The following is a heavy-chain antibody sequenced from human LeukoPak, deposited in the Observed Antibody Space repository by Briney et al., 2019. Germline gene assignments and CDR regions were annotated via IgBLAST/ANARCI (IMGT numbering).Heavy chain of an antibody. D-gene: IGHD2-21*02. CDR1: GFTFSSYA. CDR2: ISYDGSNK. J-gene: IGHJ4*02. V-gene: IGHV3-30*04. CDR3: AKGNRPVTAMVVLDY. Sequence: GGSLRLSCAASGFTFSSYAMHWVRQAPGKGLEWVAVISYDGSNKYYADSVKGRFTISRDNSKNTLYLQINSLRAEDTAVYYCAKGNRPVTAMVVLDYWGQGTLVTVSS.